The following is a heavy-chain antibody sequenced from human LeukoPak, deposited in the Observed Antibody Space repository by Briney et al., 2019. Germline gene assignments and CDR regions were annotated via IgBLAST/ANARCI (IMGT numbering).Heavy chain of an antibody. CDR3: ARNPTTVVTPYYYYGMDV. J-gene: IGHJ6*02. CDR1: GGSFSGYY. Sequence: SETLSLTCAVYGGSFSGYYWSWIRQPPGKGLEWIGEINRSGSTNYNPSLKSRVTISVDTSKNQFSLKLSSVTAADTAVYYCARNPTTVVTPYYYYGMDVWGQGTTVTVSS. V-gene: IGHV4-34*01. CDR2: INRSGST. D-gene: IGHD4-23*01.